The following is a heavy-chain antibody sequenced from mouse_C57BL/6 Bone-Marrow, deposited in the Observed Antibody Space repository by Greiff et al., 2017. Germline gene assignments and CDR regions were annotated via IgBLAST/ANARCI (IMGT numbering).Heavy chain of an antibody. CDR1: GYTFTSYW. V-gene: IGHV1-69*01. Sequence: QVQLQQPGAELVMPGASVKLSCKASGYTFTSYWMHWVKQRPGQGLEWIGEIDPSDSYTNYNQKFKGKSTLTVDKSSSTSYMQLSSLTSEDSAVYYCARFDGYYGYWYCDVWGTGTTVTVSS. D-gene: IGHD2-3*01. J-gene: IGHJ1*03. CDR3: ARFDGYYGYWYCDV. CDR2: IDPSDSYT.